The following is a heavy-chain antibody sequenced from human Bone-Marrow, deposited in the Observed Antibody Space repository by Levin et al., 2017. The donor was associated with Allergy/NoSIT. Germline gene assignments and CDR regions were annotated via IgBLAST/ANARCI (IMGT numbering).Heavy chain of an antibody. D-gene: IGHD1-26*01. J-gene: IGHJ5*02. CDR2: SYYRGST. CDR3: ARGQSGSNHGGNWFDP. V-gene: IGHV4-59*01. Sequence: GSLRLSCTVSIGSMSNDYWSWIRQPPGKGLEWIGHSYYRGSTNYNPSLKSRVTISVDTSKKQFYLRLASVTAADTAVYFCARGQSGSNHGGNWFDPWGQGTLVTVSS. CDR1: IGSMSNDY.